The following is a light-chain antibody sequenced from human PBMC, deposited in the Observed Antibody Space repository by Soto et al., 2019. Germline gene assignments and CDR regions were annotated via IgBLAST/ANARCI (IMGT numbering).Light chain of an antibody. CDR1: QSVSNY. J-gene: IGKJ2*01. CDR3: QLRSNWPPLYT. CDR2: DAS. Sequence: EIVLTQSPDTLSLSPGERATLSCRASQSVSNYLAWYQQKPGQAPRLLISDASNRATGIPARFSGSGSGTDFTLTISSLEPEDFAVYYCQLRSNWPPLYTFGQGTKLDIK. V-gene: IGKV3-11*01.